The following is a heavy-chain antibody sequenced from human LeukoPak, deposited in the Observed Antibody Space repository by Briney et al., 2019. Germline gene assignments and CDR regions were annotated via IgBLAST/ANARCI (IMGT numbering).Heavy chain of an antibody. V-gene: IGHV4-39*01. J-gene: IGHJ3*02. Sequence: SETLSLTWTVSGXSISSSSYYWGWIRQPPGKGLEWVGSIYYSGSTSYNPSLKSRVTISVDTSKNQFSLKLSSVTAADTAVYYCASLTAGRTDAFDIWGQGTMVTVSS. CDR1: GXSISSSSYY. CDR2: IYYSGST. CDR3: ASLTAGRTDAFDI. D-gene: IGHD5-18*01.